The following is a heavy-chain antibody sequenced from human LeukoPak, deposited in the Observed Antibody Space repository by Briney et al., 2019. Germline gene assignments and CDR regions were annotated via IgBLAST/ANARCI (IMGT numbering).Heavy chain of an antibody. CDR2: IKHDGSEK. CDR3: ARDRGLSGYDLCDY. CDR1: TFTFSNYW. J-gene: IGHJ4*02. Sequence: GGSLRLACAASTFTFSNYWMNWVRQAPGEGLECVATIKHDGSEKHYVDSVEGRFTISRDNALNSLSLQMNSLRAEDTAVYYCARDRGLSGYDLCDYWGQGTLVTVSS. D-gene: IGHD5-12*01. V-gene: IGHV3-7*01.